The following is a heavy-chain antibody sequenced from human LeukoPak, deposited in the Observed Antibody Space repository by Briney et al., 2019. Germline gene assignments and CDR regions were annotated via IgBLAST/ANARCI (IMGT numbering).Heavy chain of an antibody. CDR3: AREPAEMATIDDYFDY. V-gene: IGHV1-69*05. CDR1: GGTFSSYA. Sequence: SVKVSCKASGGTFSSYAISWVRQAPGQGLEWMGGIIPIFGTANYAQKFQGRVTITTDESTSTAYMELSSLRSEDTVVYYCAREPAEMATIDDYFDYWGQGTLVTVSS. CDR2: IIPIFGTA. D-gene: IGHD5-24*01. J-gene: IGHJ4*02.